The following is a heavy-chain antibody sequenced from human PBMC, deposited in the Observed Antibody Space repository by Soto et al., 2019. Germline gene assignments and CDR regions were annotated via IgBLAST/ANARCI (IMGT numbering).Heavy chain of an antibody. J-gene: IGHJ4*02. D-gene: IGHD5-12*01. V-gene: IGHV5-51*01. CDR2: IYPGDSDT. Sequence: PGESLKISCQGSGYSFTSNWIGWVRQMPGKGLERMGIIYPGDSDTRYSPSFQGQVTISADKSTSTAYLQWSSLKASDTAMYYCARRWLQLREFDYWGQGTLVTVSS. CDR3: ARRWLQLREFDY. CDR1: GYSFTSNW.